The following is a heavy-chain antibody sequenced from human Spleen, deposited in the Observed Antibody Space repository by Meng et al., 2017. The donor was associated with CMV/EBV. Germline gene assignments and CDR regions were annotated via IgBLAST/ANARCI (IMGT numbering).Heavy chain of an antibody. Sequence: GESLKISCVGYGFTFSSYTMNWVRQAPGKGLEWVSYISGSSGPIYYADSVKGRFTVSGDNAKNSMYLQMNSLRAEDTALYHCARGGWFGEQNWFDPWGQGTLVTVSS. CDR2: ISGSSGPI. CDR1: GFTFSSYT. CDR3: ARGGWFGEQNWFDP. V-gene: IGHV3-48*04. D-gene: IGHD3-10*01. J-gene: IGHJ5*02.